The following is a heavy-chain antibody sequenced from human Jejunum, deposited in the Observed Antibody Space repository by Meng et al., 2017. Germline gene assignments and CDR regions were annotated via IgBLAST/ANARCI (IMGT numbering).Heavy chain of an antibody. CDR3: AKADSSGYYYDY. Sequence: VLLVESGGGLLPPGGFVRVFCSAFGFIFSSYASGWVRQASEKRLDWVAAITGSGCPTYYADSVQGRFTISRDNSKNTLYLQMTSLRAEDTAVYYCAKADSSGYYYDYWGQGILVTVSS. CDR1: GFIFSSYA. CDR2: ITGSGCPT. J-gene: IGHJ4*02. D-gene: IGHD3-22*01. V-gene: IGHV3-23*04.